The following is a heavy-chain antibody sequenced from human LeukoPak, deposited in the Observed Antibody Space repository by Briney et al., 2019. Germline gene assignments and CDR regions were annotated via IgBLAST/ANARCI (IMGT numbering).Heavy chain of an antibody. D-gene: IGHD6-19*01. CDR3: ARAGSTGWYGDWFDP. CDR1: GFTVSSNY. V-gene: IGHV3-53*01. Sequence: RGSLRLPCAASGFTVSSNYMTWVRQAPGKGLEWVSVIYSGGSTYYADSLEGRFTISRDNSKNTLYLQMSSLRAEDTAVYYCARAGSTGWYGDWFDPWGQGTLVTVSS. J-gene: IGHJ5*02. CDR2: IYSGGST.